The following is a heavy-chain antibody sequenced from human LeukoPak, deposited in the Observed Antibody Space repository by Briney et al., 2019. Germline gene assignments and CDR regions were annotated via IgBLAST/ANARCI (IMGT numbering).Heavy chain of an antibody. D-gene: IGHD3-10*01. CDR1: GFTFSSYG. CDR3: ARDLGLLWFGELNRNWFDP. CDR2: IWYDGSNK. V-gene: IGHV3-33*01. Sequence: GRSLRLSCAASGFTFSSYGMHWVRHAPGKGLEWVAVIWYDGSNKYYADSVKGRFTISRDNSKNTLYLQMNSLRAEDTAVYYCARDLGLLWFGELNRNWFDPWGQGTLVTVSS. J-gene: IGHJ5*02.